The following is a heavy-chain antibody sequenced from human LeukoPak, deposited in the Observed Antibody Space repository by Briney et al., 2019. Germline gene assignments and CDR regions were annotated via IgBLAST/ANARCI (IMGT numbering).Heavy chain of an antibody. CDR2: INHSGST. J-gene: IGHJ4*02. CDR3: ARARAHLKYYYDNSGYYYFDY. D-gene: IGHD3-22*01. V-gene: IGHV4-34*01. Sequence: PSETLSLTCAVSGGSFSGYYWSWIRQPPGKGLEWIGEINHSGSTNYNPSLKSRVTISVNTSKNQFSLKLSSVTAADTAVYYCARARAHLKYYYDNSGYYYFDYWGQGTLVTVSS. CDR1: GGSFSGYY.